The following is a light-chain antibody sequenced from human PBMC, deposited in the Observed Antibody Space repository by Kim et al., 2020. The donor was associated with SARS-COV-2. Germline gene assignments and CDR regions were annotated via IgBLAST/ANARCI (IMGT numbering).Light chain of an antibody. V-gene: IGKV2-24*01. CDR1: QGLVYCDEGTC. CDR2: NIS. J-gene: IGKJ1*01. Sequence: PASISCRSSQGLVYCDEGTCLSWLQQRPGQPPRLLIYNISNRFSGVPDRFSGSGAGTDFTLKISRVEAEDVGVYFCMQTTQFPWTFCQGTKVDIK. CDR3: MQTTQFPWT.